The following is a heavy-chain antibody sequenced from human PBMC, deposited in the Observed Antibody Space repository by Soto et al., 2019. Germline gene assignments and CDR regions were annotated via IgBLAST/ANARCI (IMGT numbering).Heavy chain of an antibody. J-gene: IGHJ6*02. Sequence: EVQLVESGGGFVQPGGSLTLSCVASGFTFTTYCMHWVRQAPGQGLEYLSAISNDAVHTYYANSVKDRFTISRDNSKDTLYLHMGSLTPEDMAVYYCARGHLPLDYHSYGMEVWGQGTTVTVSS. CDR3: ARGHLPLDYHSYGMEV. CDR2: ISNDAVHT. V-gene: IGHV3-64*01. CDR1: GFTFTTYC.